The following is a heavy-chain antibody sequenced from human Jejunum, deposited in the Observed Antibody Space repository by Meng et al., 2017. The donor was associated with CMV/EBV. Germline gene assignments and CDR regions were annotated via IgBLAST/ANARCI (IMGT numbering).Heavy chain of an antibody. J-gene: IGHJ4*02. Sequence: QVQIQESGPKLGKPSETLSLTCTVSGDAINGHHWNWLRQPVEKGLEWIGLIYSGGNTNYNPSLQSRVTMSVDTSKNQFSLKLTSVTAADTAVYYCARDLPPSGSTWYGTFDYWGQGILVTVSS. CDR2: IYSGGNT. V-gene: IGHV4-4*07. CDR1: GDAINGHH. D-gene: IGHD6-13*01. CDR3: ARDLPPSGSTWYGTFDY.